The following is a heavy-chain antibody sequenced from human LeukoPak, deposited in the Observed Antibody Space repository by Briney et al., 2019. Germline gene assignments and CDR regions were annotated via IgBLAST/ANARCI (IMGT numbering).Heavy chain of an antibody. CDR3: ARYNSYGYPYYFDY. CDR2: INHSGST. CDR1: GGSFSGYY. V-gene: IGHV4-34*01. J-gene: IGHJ4*02. Sequence: SETLSLTCAVYGGSFSGYYWSWIRQPPGKGLEWIGEINHSGSTNYNPSLKSRVTISVDTSKNQFSLKLSSVTAADTAVYYCARYNSYGYPYYFDYWGQGTLVTVSS. D-gene: IGHD5-18*01.